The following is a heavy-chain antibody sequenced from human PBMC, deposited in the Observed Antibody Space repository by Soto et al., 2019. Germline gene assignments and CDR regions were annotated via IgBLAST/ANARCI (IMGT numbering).Heavy chain of an antibody. V-gene: IGHV3-23*01. Sequence: PGGSLRLSCAASGFTFSSYAMSWVRQAPGKGLEWVSAISGSGGSTYYADSVKGRFTISRDNSKNTLYLQMNSLRAEDTAVYYCAKGGGGYCSGGSCYSVSDFDYWGQGTLVTVSS. D-gene: IGHD2-15*01. J-gene: IGHJ4*02. CDR1: GFTFSSYA. CDR2: ISGSGGST. CDR3: AKGGGGYCSGGSCYSVSDFDY.